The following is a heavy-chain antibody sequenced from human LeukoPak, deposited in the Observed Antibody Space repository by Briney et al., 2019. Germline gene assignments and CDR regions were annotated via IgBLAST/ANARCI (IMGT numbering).Heavy chain of an antibody. J-gene: IGHJ3*02. D-gene: IGHD5-12*01. CDR3: ARGRPKYSGYDRGPFDI. V-gene: IGHV6-1*01. Sequence: SQTLSLTCAISEDIVSSNSAAWNWIRQSPSRGLEWLGRTYYRSKLYNDYAVSVKSRITINPDTSKNQFSLQLNSVTPEDTAVYYCARGRPKYSGYDRGPFDIWGQGTMVTVSS. CDR1: EDIVSSNSAA. CDR2: TYYRSKLYN.